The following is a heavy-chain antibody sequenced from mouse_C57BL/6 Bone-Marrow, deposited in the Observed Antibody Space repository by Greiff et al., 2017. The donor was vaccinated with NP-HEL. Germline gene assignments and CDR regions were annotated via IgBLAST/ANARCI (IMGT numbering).Heavy chain of an antibody. CDR1: GFTFSSYT. CDR3: AARQTGTAWFAY. V-gene: IGHV5-9*01. Sequence: EVHLVESGGGLVKPGGSLKLSCAASGFTFSSYTMSWVRQTPEKRLEWVATISGGGGNTYYPDSVKGRFTISRDNAKNTLYLQMSGLRSEDTALYYCAARQTGTAWFAYWGQGTLVTVSA. CDR2: ISGGGGNT. D-gene: IGHD4-1*01. J-gene: IGHJ3*01.